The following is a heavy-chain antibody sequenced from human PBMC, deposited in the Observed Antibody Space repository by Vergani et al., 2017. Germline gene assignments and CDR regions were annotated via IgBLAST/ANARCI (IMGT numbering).Heavy chain of an antibody. CDR2: IYHSGST. CDR1: GYSISSGYY. D-gene: IGHD4-17*01. V-gene: IGHV4-38-2*02. J-gene: IGHJ4*02. CDR3: ASGTEYGDYSAY. Sequence: QVQLQESGPGLVKPSETLSLTCTVSGYSISSGYYWGWIRQPPGKWLEWIGSIYHSGSTYYNPSLKSRVTISVDTSKNQFSLKLSSVTAADTAVYYCASGTEYGDYSAYWGQGTLVTVSS.